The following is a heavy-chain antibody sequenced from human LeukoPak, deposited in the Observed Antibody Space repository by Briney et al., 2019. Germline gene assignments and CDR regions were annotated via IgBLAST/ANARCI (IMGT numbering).Heavy chain of an antibody. Sequence: SLRLSCAASGFTFDDYAMHWVRQAPGKGLEWVSGISWNSGSIGYADSVKGRFTISRDNAKNSLDLQMNSLRAEDTALYYCAKTYSGSYYDHFDYWGQGTLVTVSS. D-gene: IGHD1-26*01. CDR1: GFTFDDYA. CDR2: ISWNSGSI. CDR3: AKTYSGSYYDHFDY. J-gene: IGHJ4*02. V-gene: IGHV3-9*01.